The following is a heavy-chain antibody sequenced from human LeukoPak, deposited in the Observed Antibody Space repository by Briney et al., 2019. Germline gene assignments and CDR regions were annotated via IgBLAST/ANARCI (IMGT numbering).Heavy chain of an antibody. CDR1: GGTFSSYA. CDR2: IIPIFGTA. D-gene: IGHD1-26*01. Sequence: GSSVKVSCKASGGTFSSYAISWVQQAPGQGLEWMGGIIPIFGTANYAQKLQGRVTMTTDTSTSTAYMELRSLRSDDTAVYYCARDSGVGATEYYFDYWGQGTLVTVSS. V-gene: IGHV1-69*05. J-gene: IGHJ4*02. CDR3: ARDSGVGATEYYFDY.